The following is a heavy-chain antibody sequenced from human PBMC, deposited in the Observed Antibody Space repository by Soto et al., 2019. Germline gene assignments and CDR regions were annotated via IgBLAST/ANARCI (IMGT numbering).Heavy chain of an antibody. Sequence: QVQLVQSGAEVKKPGSSVKVSCKASGGTFSSYAITWVRQAPGQGIEWLGGIIPIFGTTNYAQKFQARISITTDESTCTAYMKLSSLRSVDTAVYYCARDRGPSSGYYPYWFDPWGQGTLVTVSS. J-gene: IGHJ5*02. V-gene: IGHV1-69*05. CDR3: ARDRGPSSGYYPYWFDP. D-gene: IGHD3-22*01. CDR1: GGTFSSYA. CDR2: IIPIFGTT.